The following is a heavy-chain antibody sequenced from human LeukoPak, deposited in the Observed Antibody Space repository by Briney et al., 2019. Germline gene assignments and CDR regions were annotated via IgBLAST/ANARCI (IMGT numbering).Heavy chain of an antibody. CDR2: INHSGSI. V-gene: IGHV4-34*01. Sequence: SETLSLTCAVYGGSFSSYYWSWIRQPPGKGLEWIGEINHSGSINYNPSLKSRVTISLDTSKNQFSLKLSSVTAADTAVYYCAGLPLGGYEGYWGQGTLVTVSS. CDR1: GGSFSSYY. J-gene: IGHJ4*02. CDR3: AGLPLGGYEGY. D-gene: IGHD5-12*01.